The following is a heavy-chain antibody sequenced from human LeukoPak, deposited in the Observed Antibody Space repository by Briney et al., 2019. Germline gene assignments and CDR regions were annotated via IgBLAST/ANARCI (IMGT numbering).Heavy chain of an antibody. D-gene: IGHD3-22*01. V-gene: IGHV3-11*01. CDR1: GFIFSDYY. Sequence: GGSLRLSCAASGFIFSDYYMSWIRQAPGKGLEWVSYISSGGSSIYYADSVKGRFTISRDNAKNSLYLQMNSLRAEDTAVYYCARVAYDSSGYYYNWFDPWGQGTLVTVSS. CDR3: ARVAYDSSGYYYNWFDP. CDR2: ISSGGSSI. J-gene: IGHJ5*02.